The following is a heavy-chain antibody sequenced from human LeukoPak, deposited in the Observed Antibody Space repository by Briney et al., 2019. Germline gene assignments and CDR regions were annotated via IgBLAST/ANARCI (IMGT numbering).Heavy chain of an antibody. V-gene: IGHV1-8*02. Sequence: GASVKVSCKASGYTFTSYDINWVRQATGQGLEWMGWMNPNSGNTGYAQKFQGRVTMTRNTSISTGYMELSSLRSEDTAVYYCARVAIRAVRGVIGYWGQGTLVTVSS. D-gene: IGHD3-10*01. J-gene: IGHJ4*02. CDR1: GYTFTSYD. CDR3: ARVAIRAVRGVIGY. CDR2: MNPNSGNT.